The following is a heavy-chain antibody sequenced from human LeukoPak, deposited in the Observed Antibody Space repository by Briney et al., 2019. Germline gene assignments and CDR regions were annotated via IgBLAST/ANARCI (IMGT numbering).Heavy chain of an antibody. D-gene: IGHD3-22*01. Sequence: GSLRLSCAASGFTFSNAWMSWVRQAPGKGLEWVGRIKSKTDGGTTDYAAPVKGRFTISRDDSKNTLYLQMNSLKTEDTAVYYCTTDSSGYYAVYYYYYMDVWGKGTTVTVSS. V-gene: IGHV3-15*01. CDR1: GFTFSNAW. J-gene: IGHJ6*03. CDR2: IKSKTDGGTT. CDR3: TTDSSGYYAVYYYYYMDV.